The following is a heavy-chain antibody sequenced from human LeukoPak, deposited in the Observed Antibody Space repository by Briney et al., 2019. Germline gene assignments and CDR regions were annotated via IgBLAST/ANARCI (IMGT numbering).Heavy chain of an antibody. Sequence: AASVKVSCKASGGTFSSYAISWVRQAPGQGLEWMGGIIPIFGTANYAQKFQGRVTITADESTSTAYMELSSLRSEDTAAYYCARHTVRGVIKPYNWFDPWGQGTLVTVSS. J-gene: IGHJ5*02. CDR1: GGTFSSYA. CDR3: ARHTVRGVIKPYNWFDP. D-gene: IGHD3-10*01. V-gene: IGHV1-69*01. CDR2: IIPIFGTA.